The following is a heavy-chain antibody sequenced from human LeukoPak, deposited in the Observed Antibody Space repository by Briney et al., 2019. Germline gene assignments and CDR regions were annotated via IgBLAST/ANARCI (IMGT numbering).Heavy chain of an antibody. CDR3: ARGGPTYYDIFTGYYTNNRAVDWFDP. Sequence: GASLQISCKCAGSIFTSYWIGWVRQVPGKGVEWRGIIYPGDSDTRYSPSCQGQVTISAATSLSTAYLPWSSLQPSDTAMYYCARGGPTYYDIFTGYYTNNRAVDWFDPWGQGTLVTVSS. V-gene: IGHV5-51*01. CDR2: IYPGDSDT. CDR1: GSIFTSYW. D-gene: IGHD3-9*01. J-gene: IGHJ5*02.